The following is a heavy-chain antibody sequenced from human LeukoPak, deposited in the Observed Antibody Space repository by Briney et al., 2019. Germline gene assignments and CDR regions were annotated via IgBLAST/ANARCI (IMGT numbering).Heavy chain of an antibody. Sequence: GGSVKVSCKASGYTFTSYYMHWVRQAPGQGLEWMGIINPSGGSTSYAQKFQSRVTMTRDTSTSTAYMELSSLRSEDTAVYYCARELRRRCSGGSCYPPYYWGQGTLITVSS. V-gene: IGHV1-46*01. D-gene: IGHD2-15*01. J-gene: IGHJ4*02. CDR3: ARELRRRCSGGSCYPPYY. CDR2: INPSGGST. CDR1: GYTFTSYY.